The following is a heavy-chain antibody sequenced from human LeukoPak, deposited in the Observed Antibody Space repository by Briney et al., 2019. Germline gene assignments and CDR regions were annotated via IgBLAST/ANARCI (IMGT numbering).Heavy chain of an antibody. J-gene: IGHJ4*02. CDR2: ISWNSGSI. V-gene: IGHV3-9*01. Sequence: GGSLRLSCAASGFTFDDYAMHWVRQAPGKGLEWVSGISWNSGSIGYADSVKGRFTISRDNAKNSLSLQMNSLRVEDTAVYYCVRDYNWVFDYWGQGALVTVSS. D-gene: IGHD1-20*01. CDR3: VRDYNWVFDY. CDR1: GFTFDDYA.